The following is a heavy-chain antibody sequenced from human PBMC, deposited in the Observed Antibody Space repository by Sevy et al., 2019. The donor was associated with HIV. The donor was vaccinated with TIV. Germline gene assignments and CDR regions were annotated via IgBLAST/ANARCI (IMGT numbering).Heavy chain of an antibody. V-gene: IGHV3-53*03. CDR3: AGGDTTMITDLDY. CDR1: GLPLPPPA. J-gene: IGHJ4*02. D-gene: IGHD3-16*01. Sequence: GGPLSLPFAASGLPLPPPALTWVRQPPGKGRGGVAGVKSDGTTYYADSVRDRFTVSRDNSKNTLYLQLNSLRADDTAVFYCAGGDTTMITDLDYWGQGTLVTVSS. CDR2: VKSDGTT.